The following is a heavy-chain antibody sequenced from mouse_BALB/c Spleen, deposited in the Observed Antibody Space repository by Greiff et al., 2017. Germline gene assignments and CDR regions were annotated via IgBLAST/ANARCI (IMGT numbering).Heavy chain of an antibody. V-gene: IGHV3-2*02. J-gene: IGHJ3*01. CDR1: GYSITSDYA. CDR2: ISYSGST. D-gene: IGHD3-1*01. CDR3: ARGAARATFAY. Sequence: EVQLVESGPGLVKPSQSLSLTCTVTGYSITSDYAWNWIRQFPGNKLEWMGYISYSGSTSYNPSLKSRISITRDTSKNQFFLQLNSVTTEDTATYYCARGAARATFAYWGQGTLVTVSA.